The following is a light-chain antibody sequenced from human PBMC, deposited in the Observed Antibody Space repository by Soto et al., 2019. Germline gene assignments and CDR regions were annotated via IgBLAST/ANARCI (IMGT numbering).Light chain of an antibody. J-gene: IGKJ4*01. CDR3: QQRANWPLS. CDR2: DAS. Sequence: EIVLTQSPATLCLSPGERATLSCRASQSISSFLAWYQQKPGQAPRLLIYDASNRATGVPARFSGSGSGTDFTLTISSLEPEDFAVYYCQQRANWPLSFGKGTKVEI. V-gene: IGKV3-11*01. CDR1: QSISSF.